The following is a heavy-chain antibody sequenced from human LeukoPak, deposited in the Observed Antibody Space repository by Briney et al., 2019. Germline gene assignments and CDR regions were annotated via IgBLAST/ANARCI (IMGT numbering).Heavy chain of an antibody. CDR2: IRYDGSHK. Sequence: GGSLRLSCAASGFTFSSYGMSWVRQAPGKGLEWVAFIRYDGSHKYYADSVKGRFTISRDSSKNTLYLQMNSLRAEDTAVYYCAKGSGYEHNYYYYYMDVWGKGTTVTISS. CDR3: AKGSGYEHNYYYYYMDV. V-gene: IGHV3-30*02. D-gene: IGHD5-12*01. J-gene: IGHJ6*03. CDR1: GFTFSSYG.